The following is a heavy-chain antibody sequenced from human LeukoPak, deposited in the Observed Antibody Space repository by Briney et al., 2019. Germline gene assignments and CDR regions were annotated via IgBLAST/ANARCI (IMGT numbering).Heavy chain of an antibody. Sequence: SETLSLTCTVSGGSISSYYWSWIRQPPGKGLEWIGYIYYSGSTNYNPSLKSRVTISVDTSKNQFSLKLSSVTAADTAVYYCARQSPYYYDSSGDYWFDPWGQGTLVTVSS. CDR3: ARQSPYYYDSSGDYWFDP. J-gene: IGHJ5*02. V-gene: IGHV4-59*08. CDR1: GGSISSYY. CDR2: IYYSGST. D-gene: IGHD3-22*01.